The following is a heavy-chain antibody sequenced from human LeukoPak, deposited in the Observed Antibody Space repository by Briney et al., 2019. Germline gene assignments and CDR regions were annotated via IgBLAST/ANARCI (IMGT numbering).Heavy chain of an antibody. J-gene: IGHJ6*03. Sequence: SETLSLTCSVSGGSIGSSSYYWGWIRQPPGEGLEWIGNIYYSGSTYFNPSLKSRLTISVDTSKNQFSLKLSSVTAADTAVYYCARGARRTSPPYSSSRNWGGYYYYYYMDVWGKGTTVTVSS. CDR2: IYYSGST. CDR1: GGSIGSSSYY. V-gene: IGHV4-39*07. D-gene: IGHD6-13*01. CDR3: ARGARRTSPPYSSSRNWGGYYYYYYMDV.